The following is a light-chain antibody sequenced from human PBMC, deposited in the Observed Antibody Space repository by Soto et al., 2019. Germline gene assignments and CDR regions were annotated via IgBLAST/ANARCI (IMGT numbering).Light chain of an antibody. J-gene: IGLJ2*01. CDR2: DVS. Sequence: QSVLTQPASVSGSPGQSITISCTGTSSDVGGYNCVSWYQQHPGKAPKLMIYDVSNRPSGVSNRFSGSKSGNTASLTISGLQAEDEADYYCSSYTSSSILFGGGTKLTVL. CDR1: SSDVGGYNC. V-gene: IGLV2-14*01. CDR3: SSYTSSSIL.